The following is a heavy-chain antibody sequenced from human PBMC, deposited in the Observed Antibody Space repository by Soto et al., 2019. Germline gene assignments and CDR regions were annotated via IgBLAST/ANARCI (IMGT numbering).Heavy chain of an antibody. V-gene: IGHV1-69*05. Sequence: SGKVSCKASVGTFSSYAISWVRQAPGQGLEWMGGIIPIFGTANYAQKFQGRVTMTRDTSLSTVYMTLTRLTSDDTAVYYCARDLAKGGGSAGFDYWGQGTLVTVSS. CDR1: VGTFSSYA. CDR2: IIPIFGTA. D-gene: IGHD1-26*01. CDR3: ARDLAKGGGSAGFDY. J-gene: IGHJ4*02.